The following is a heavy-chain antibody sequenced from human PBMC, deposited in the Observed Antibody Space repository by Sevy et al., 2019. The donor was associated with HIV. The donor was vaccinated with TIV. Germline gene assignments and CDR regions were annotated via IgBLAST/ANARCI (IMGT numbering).Heavy chain of an antibody. CDR2: INPNSGGT. CDR1: GYTFTGYY. CDR3: ARVRQSIVVGRDAFDI. J-gene: IGHJ3*02. V-gene: IGHV1-2*02. Sequence: ASVKVSCKASGYTFTGYYMHWVRQAPGQGLEWMGWINPNSGGTNYAQKFQGRVTMTRDTSISTAYMELSRLRSDDTAVYYCARVRQSIVVGRDAFDIWGQGTMVTVSS. D-gene: IGHD3-22*01.